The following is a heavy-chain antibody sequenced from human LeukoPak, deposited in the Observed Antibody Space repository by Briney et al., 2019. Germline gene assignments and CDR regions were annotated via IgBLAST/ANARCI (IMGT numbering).Heavy chain of an antibody. CDR2: IKQDGSEK. J-gene: IGHJ6*02. CDR1: GLTFSSYW. D-gene: IGHD6-19*01. Sequence: PGGSLRLSCAASGLTFSSYWMSWVRQAPGKGLEWVANIKQDGSEKYYVDSVKGRFTISRGNAKNSLYLQMNSLRAEDTAVYYCARVPYSSGWYHYYYYGMDVWGQGTTVTVSS. CDR3: ARVPYSSGWYHYYYYGMDV. V-gene: IGHV3-7*03.